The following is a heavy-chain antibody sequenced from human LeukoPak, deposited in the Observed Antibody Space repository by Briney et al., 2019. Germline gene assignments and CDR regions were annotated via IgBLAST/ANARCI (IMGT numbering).Heavy chain of an antibody. CDR3: AKGYLYFDY. CDR2: IRYDGSNK. V-gene: IGHV3-30*02. D-gene: IGHD1-1*01. Sequence: GGSLRLSCAASGFTFSSYDIHWVRQAPGKGLEWVAFIRYDGSNKYYADSVRGRFTISRDNSKNTLYLQMNSLRAEDTALYYCAKGYLYFDYWGQGTLVTVSS. CDR1: GFTFSSYD. J-gene: IGHJ4*02.